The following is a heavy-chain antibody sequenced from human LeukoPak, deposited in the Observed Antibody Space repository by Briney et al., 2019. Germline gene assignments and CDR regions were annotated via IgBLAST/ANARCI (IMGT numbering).Heavy chain of an antibody. CDR3: AKDDAWLRYAC. CDR2: ISPSGDIT. J-gene: IGHJ4*02. D-gene: IGHD5-12*01. Sequence: GGTLRLSCAASGFTFSSYGMSWVRQAPGKGPEWVSGISPSGDITYYADSVKGRFTVSRDNFKNTLYLQMNSLRTEDTAVYFCAKDDAWLRYACWGPGTLVTVSS. V-gene: IGHV3-23*01. CDR1: GFTFSSYG.